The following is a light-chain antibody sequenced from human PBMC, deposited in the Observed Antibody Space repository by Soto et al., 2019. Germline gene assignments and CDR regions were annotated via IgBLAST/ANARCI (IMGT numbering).Light chain of an antibody. J-gene: IGLJ3*02. CDR1: SSDVGGYNY. CDR3: SSYTSSSTLNWV. CDR2: EVS. V-gene: IGLV2-14*01. Sequence: QSVLTQPASVSGSPGQSITISCTGTSSDVGGYNYVSWYQQHPGKAPKLMIYEVSNRPSGVSNRFSGSKSGNTASLTSSGLQAEDEADYYCSSYTSSSTLNWVFGGGTKLTVL.